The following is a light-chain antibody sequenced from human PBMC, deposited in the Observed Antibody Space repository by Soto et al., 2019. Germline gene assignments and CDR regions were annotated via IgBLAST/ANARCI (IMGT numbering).Light chain of an antibody. V-gene: IGLV1-44*01. J-gene: IGLJ2*01. CDR1: SSNIEINS. CDR2: NNH. Sequence: QSVLTQPPSASETPGQRVSIACSGGSSNIEINSVSWYQQLPQTAPRLLIYNNHQRPSGVPDRFSASKSGTSAYLAISGLQSEDEADYYCAVWDDSLNGPIFGGGTQVTVL. CDR3: AVWDDSLNGPI.